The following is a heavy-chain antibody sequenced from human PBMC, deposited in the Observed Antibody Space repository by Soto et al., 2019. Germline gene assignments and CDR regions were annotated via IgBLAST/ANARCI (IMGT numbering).Heavy chain of an antibody. CDR1: GFTFSSYA. CDR2: ISGSGGST. J-gene: IGHJ4*02. CDR3: AKGTYYYDSSGYYQYYFDY. D-gene: IGHD3-22*01. V-gene: IGHV3-23*01. Sequence: GRSLRLSCAASGFTFSSYAMSWVRQAPGKGLEWVSAISGSGGSTYYADSVKGRFTISRDNSKNTLYLQMNSLRAEDTAVYYCAKGTYYYDSSGYYQYYFDYWGQGTLVTVSS.